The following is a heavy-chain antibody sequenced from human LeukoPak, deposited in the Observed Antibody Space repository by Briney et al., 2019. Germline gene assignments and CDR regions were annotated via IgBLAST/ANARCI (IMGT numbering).Heavy chain of an antibody. J-gene: IGHJ5*02. CDR3: ARTARMYYDFWSGSGNWFDP. Sequence: SETLSLTCTVSGGSISSYYWSWIRQPAGKGLEWIGRIYTSGSTNYNPSLKSRVTISVDTSKNQFSLKLSSVTAADTAVYYCARTARMYYDFWSGSGNWFDPWGQGTLVTVSS. V-gene: IGHV4-4*07. CDR2: IYTSGST. CDR1: GGSISSYY. D-gene: IGHD3-3*01.